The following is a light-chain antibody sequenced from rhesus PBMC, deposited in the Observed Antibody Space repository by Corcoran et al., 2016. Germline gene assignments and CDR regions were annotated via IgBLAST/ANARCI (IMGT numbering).Light chain of an antibody. Sequence: QSALTQPPSVSESLGQSVTISCTGTNSDIGAYNGVSWYQQHSGKAPRLLIYDVYKRPSGVSDRFSGSKSGNTASLTISGLQAEDEADYYCTSYAGSNTFIFGSGTRLTVL. V-gene: IGLV2-23*01. CDR3: TSYAGSNTFI. J-gene: IGLJ1*01. CDR2: DVY. CDR1: NSDIGAYNG.